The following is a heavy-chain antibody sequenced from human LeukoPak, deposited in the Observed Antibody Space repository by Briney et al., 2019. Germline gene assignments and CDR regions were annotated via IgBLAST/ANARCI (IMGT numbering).Heavy chain of an antibody. Sequence: SSVTVSLKASLYTFTSHFMHWVRQPRCQGVEWMGIINHSGGSTSYAQKFQGRVTMTRDTSTSTVYMELSSLRSEDTAVYYCARVLEYYYYMDVWGKGTTVTVSS. J-gene: IGHJ6*03. CDR1: LYTFTSHF. D-gene: IGHD3-3*01. CDR3: ARVLEYYYYMDV. CDR2: INHSGGST. V-gene: IGHV1-46*01.